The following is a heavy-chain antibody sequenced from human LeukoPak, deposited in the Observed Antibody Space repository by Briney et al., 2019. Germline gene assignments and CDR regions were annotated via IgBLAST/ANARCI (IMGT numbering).Heavy chain of an antibody. J-gene: IGHJ4*02. CDR2: IKSKAAGGTT. D-gene: IGHD3-3*01. CDR1: GFSFNTAW. V-gene: IGHV3-15*01. CDR3: TAERGYSFYY. Sequence: PGGSLRLSCAASGFSFNTAWMSWVRQAPGKGLEWVGRIKSKAAGGTTDYTAPVRGRFTISRDDSKNTVYLQMNSLKTEDTAVYYCTAERGYSFYYWGQGTLVTVSS.